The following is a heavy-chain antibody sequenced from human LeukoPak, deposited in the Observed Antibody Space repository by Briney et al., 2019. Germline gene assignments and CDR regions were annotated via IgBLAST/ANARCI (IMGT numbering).Heavy chain of an antibody. D-gene: IGHD2-8*01. CDR3: ATGYGNGVFDI. CDR1: GFTFSIYS. Sequence: GGSLRLSCAASGFTFSIYSMNWVRQAPGKGLEWVSHISISSGTIYYADSVKGRFTISRDNAKNSLYLQMNSLRAEDTAVYYCATGYGNGVFDIWGQGTMVTVSS. V-gene: IGHV3-48*01. J-gene: IGHJ3*02. CDR2: ISISSGTI.